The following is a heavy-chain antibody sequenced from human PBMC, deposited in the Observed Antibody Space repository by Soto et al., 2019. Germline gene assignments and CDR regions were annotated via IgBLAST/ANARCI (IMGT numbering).Heavy chain of an antibody. CDR3: ARDRLHIVVVTANHFDY. V-gene: IGHV1-18*01. D-gene: IGHD2-21*02. Sequence: QVQLVQSGAEVKKPGASVKVSCKASGYTFTSYGISWVRQAPGQGLEWMGWISAYNGNTNYAQKLQGRVTMTTDTSTSTAYMERRSLRSDDTAVYYGARDRLHIVVVTANHFDYWGQGTLVTVSS. CDR1: GYTFTSYG. CDR2: ISAYNGNT. J-gene: IGHJ4*02.